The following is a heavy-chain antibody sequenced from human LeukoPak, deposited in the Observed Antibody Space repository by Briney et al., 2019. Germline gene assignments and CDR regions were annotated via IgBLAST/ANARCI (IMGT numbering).Heavy chain of an antibody. V-gene: IGHV4-39*07. CDR3: ASTINSGSYWYYFDY. CDR1: GDSISSGRSS. J-gene: IGHJ4*02. D-gene: IGHD1-26*01. CDR2: INHSGST. Sequence: SETLSLTCTVSGDSISSGRSSWNWIRQPPGKGLEWIGEINHSGSTNYNPSLKSRVTISVDTSKNQFSLKLSSVTAADTAVYYCASTINSGSYWYYFDYWGQGTLVTVSS.